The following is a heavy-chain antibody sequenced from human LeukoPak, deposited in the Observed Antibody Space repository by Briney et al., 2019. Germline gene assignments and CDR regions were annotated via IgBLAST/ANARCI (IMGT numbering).Heavy chain of an antibody. Sequence: SETLSLTCAVYGGSFSGYYWSWIRQPPGKGLEWIGEINHSGSTNYNPSLKSRVTISVDTSKNQFSLKLSSVTAADTAVYYCARRIRRDFDYRSRDAFDIWGQGTLVIVSS. J-gene: IGHJ3*02. CDR2: INHSGST. CDR3: ARRIRRDFDYRSRDAFDI. V-gene: IGHV4-34*01. CDR1: GGSFSGYY. D-gene: IGHD3-9*01.